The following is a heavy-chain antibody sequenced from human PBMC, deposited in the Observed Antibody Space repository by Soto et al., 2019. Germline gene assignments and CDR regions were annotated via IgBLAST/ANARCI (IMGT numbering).Heavy chain of an antibody. CDR2: ISWNSGSI. CDR1: GFTFDDYA. J-gene: IGHJ4*02. D-gene: IGHD3-9*01. CDR3: AKSNVLRYFDWFPDD. Sequence: PGGSLRLSCAASGFTFDDYAMHWVRQAPGKGLEWVSGISWNSGSIGYADSVKGRFTISRDNAKNTLYLQMNSLRAEDTAVYYCAKSNVLRYFDWFPDDWGKGTLVPVSS. V-gene: IGHV3-9*01.